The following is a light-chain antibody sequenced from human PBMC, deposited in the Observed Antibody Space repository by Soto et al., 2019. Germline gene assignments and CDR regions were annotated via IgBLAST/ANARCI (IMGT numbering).Light chain of an antibody. CDR1: SSDVGGYNY. CDR3: CSSAGGFTLM. CDR2: DVS. Sequence: QSALTQPRSVSGSPGQSVTISCTGTSSDVGGYNYVSWYQQHPGRAPKLMIYDVSKRPSGVPDRFSGSKSGNAASLTISGLQADDEADYYCCSSAGGFTLMFSGGTKLTVL. V-gene: IGLV2-11*01. J-gene: IGLJ3*02.